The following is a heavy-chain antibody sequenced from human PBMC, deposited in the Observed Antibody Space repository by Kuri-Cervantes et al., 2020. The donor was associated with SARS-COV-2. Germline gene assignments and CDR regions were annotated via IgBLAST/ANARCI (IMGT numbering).Heavy chain of an antibody. Sequence: ESLKISCTVSGGSISSSYYWGWIRQPPGKGLEWIGSIYYSGSTYYNPSLKSRVTISVDTSKNQFSLKLSSVTAADTAVYYCARQGTIVVVPAALKTYFDYWGQGTLVTVSS. CDR2: IYYSGST. J-gene: IGHJ4*02. V-gene: IGHV4-39*01. CDR1: GGSISSSYY. CDR3: ARQGTIVVVPAALKTYFDY. D-gene: IGHD2-2*01.